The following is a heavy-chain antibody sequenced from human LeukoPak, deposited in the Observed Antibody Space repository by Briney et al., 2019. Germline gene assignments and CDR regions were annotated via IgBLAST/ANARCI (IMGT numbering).Heavy chain of an antibody. CDR3: VRETGVLRFLEWPSSNAFDI. CDR1: GFTFTSSW. J-gene: IGHJ3*02. Sequence: GGSLRLSCVASGFTFTSSWMHWVRQAPGKGLVWVSRINPDGRDTKCADSVRGRFSISRDNAKNSLTLQMNSLRVEDTAVYYCVRETGVLRFLEWPSSNAFDIWGQGTLVIVSS. D-gene: IGHD3-3*01. CDR2: INPDGRDT. V-gene: IGHV3-74*01.